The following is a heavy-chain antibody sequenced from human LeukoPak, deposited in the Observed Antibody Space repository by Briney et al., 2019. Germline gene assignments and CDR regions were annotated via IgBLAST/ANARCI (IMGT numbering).Heavy chain of an antibody. CDR3: ARDGYDSRGHRYYFDY. J-gene: IGHJ4*02. CDR1: GYTFTGYY. V-gene: IGHV1-2*02. D-gene: IGHD3-22*01. CDR2: INPNSGGT. Sequence: ASVKVSCKASGYTFTGYYMHWVRQAPGQGLEWMGWINPNSGGTNYAQKFQGRVTMTRDTSISTAYMELSRLRSDDTAVYYCARDGYDSRGHRYYFDYWGQGTLVTVSS.